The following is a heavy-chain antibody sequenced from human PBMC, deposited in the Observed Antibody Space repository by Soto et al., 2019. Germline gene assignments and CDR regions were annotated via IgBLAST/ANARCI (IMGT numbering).Heavy chain of an antibody. V-gene: IGHV4-4*07. CDR3: ARDRGQLWPLDY. J-gene: IGHJ4*02. Sequence: SETLSLTCPVSGGSISSHYWTWIRQPAGKGLEWIGRIYTSGTTNYNPSLTSRVTMSVDTSKNQFSLNLTSVSAADTAVYYCARDRGQLWPLDYWGQGTLVTVSS. D-gene: IGHD5-18*01. CDR1: GGSISSHY. CDR2: IYTSGTT.